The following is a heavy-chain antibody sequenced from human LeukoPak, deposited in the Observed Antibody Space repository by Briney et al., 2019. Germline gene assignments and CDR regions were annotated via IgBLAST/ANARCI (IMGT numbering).Heavy chain of an antibody. Sequence: GASVKVSCKASGGTFRNYAISWVRQAPGQGLEWMGGIIPIFGTADYAQKFQGRVTITADESTSTAYMELSSLRAEDTAVYYCARVEYSSSPPLHYYYYYYMDVWGKGTTVTVSS. CDR1: GGTFRNYA. CDR3: ARVEYSSSPPLHYYYYYYMDV. CDR2: IIPIFGTA. V-gene: IGHV1-69*13. D-gene: IGHD6-6*01. J-gene: IGHJ6*03.